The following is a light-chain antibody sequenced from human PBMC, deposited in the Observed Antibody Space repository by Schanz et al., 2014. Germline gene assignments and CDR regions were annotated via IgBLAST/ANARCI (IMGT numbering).Light chain of an antibody. CDR3: SSYTSSPSWV. CDR1: SSDVGAYNH. Sequence: QSALTQPASVSGSPGQSITISCTGTSSDVGAYNHVSWYQQHPGKAPKLMIYDVSNRPSGVSNRFSGSKSGNTASLTISGLRAEDEADYYCSSYTSSPSWVFGGGTKLTVL. J-gene: IGLJ3*02. CDR2: DVS. V-gene: IGLV2-14*01.